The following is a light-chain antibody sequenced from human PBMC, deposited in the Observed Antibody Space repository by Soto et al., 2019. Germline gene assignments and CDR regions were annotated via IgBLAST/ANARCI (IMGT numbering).Light chain of an antibody. Sequence: EIVLTQSPGTLSLSPGERATLSCRASQSVASSYLAWYQQKPGQAPRLLIYSASNRATGIPDRFSGSGSGTDFILTISGLEPEDFAVYYCQQGLTFGGGTKVEIK. CDR1: QSVASSY. CDR2: SAS. CDR3: QQGLT. J-gene: IGKJ4*01. V-gene: IGKV3-20*01.